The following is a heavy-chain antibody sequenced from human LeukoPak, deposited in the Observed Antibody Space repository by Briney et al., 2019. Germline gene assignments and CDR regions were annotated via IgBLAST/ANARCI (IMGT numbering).Heavy chain of an antibody. V-gene: IGHV1-69*05. D-gene: IGHD3-22*01. CDR2: IIPIFGTA. J-gene: IGHJ6*03. CDR3: ARGYDSSGYYLNYMDV. Sequence: SVKVSCKASGGTFRIYAISWVRQAPGQGLEWMGRIIPIFGTANYAQKFQGRVTITTDESTSTAYMELSSLRSEDTAVYYCARGYDSSGYYLNYMDVWGKGTTVTVSS. CDR1: GGTFRIYA.